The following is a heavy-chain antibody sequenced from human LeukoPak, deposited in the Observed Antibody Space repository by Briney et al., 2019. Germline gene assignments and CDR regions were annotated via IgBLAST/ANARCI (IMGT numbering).Heavy chain of an antibody. CDR3: ARDMGVYQLPRHDAFNI. V-gene: IGHV3-21*01. D-gene: IGHD2-2*01. CDR2: ISSSSSYI. J-gene: IGHJ3*02. Sequence: PGGSLRLSCAASGFTFSSYGMHWVRQAPGKGLEWVSSISSSSSYIYYADSVKGRFTISRDNAKNSLYLQMNSLRAEDTAVYYCARDMGVYQLPRHDAFNIWGQGTMVSVSS. CDR1: GFTFSSYG.